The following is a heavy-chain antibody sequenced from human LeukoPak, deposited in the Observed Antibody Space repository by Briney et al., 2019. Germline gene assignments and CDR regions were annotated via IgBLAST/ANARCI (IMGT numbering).Heavy chain of an antibody. J-gene: IGHJ4*02. CDR3: AKTYCINGVCYFIDY. V-gene: IGHV1-2*02. CDR1: GYTFTGYY. Sequence: ASVKVSCKTSGYTFTGYYIHWVRQAPGQGVEWMGWIYPKRGSTNYEQKFEGRVTMTRDTSISTAYMEVSGLTSDDTAVYYCAKTYCINGVCYFIDYWGQGTLVTVSS. CDR2: IYPKRGST. D-gene: IGHD2-8*01.